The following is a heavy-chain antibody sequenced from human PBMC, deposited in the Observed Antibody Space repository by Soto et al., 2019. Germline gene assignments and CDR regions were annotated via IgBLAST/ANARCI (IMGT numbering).Heavy chain of an antibody. J-gene: IGHJ1*01. CDR2: IIPILGIA. Sequence: SVKVSCKASGGTFSSYTISWVRQAPGQGLERMGRIIPILGIANYAQKFQGRVTITADKSTSTAYMELSSLRSEDTAVYYCARVPANYCSGGSCYSITYFQHWGQGTLVTVSS. D-gene: IGHD2-15*01. CDR1: GGTFSSYT. V-gene: IGHV1-69*02. CDR3: ARVPANYCSGGSCYSITYFQH.